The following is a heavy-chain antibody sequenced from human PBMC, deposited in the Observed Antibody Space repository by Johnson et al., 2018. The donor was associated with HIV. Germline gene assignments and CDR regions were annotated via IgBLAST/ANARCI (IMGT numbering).Heavy chain of an antibody. D-gene: IGHD3-16*01. Sequence: QVQLVESGGGVVQPVGSLRLSCAASGFTFSSYGMHWVRQAPGKGLEWVAFIRYDGSNKYYADSVKGRFTISRDNSKNTLSLQMNSLRVEDTAVYYGAKGSGGEADAFDIWGQGRMVTVSS. CDR2: IRYDGSNK. CDR1: GFTFSSYG. CDR3: AKGSGGEADAFDI. V-gene: IGHV3-30*02. J-gene: IGHJ3*02.